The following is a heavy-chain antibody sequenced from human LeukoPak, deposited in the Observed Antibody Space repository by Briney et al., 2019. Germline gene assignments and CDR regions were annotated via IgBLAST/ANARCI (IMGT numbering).Heavy chain of an antibody. J-gene: IGHJ4*02. Sequence: VASVKVSCKASGYTFTSYGISWVRLAPGQGLEWMGWISAYNGNTNYAQKLQGRVTMTTDTSTSTAYMELRSLRSDDTAAYYCARYCSSTSCYTDYWGQGTLVTVSS. CDR2: ISAYNGNT. V-gene: IGHV1-18*01. D-gene: IGHD2-2*02. CDR1: GYTFTSYG. CDR3: ARYCSSTSCYTDY.